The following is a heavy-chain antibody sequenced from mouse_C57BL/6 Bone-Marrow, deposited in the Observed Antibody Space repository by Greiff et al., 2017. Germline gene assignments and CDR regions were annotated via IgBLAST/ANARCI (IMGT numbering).Heavy chain of an antibody. CDR1: GYSFTDYN. J-gene: IGHJ4*01. V-gene: IGHV1-39*01. D-gene: IGHD2-2*01. CDR3: ARFRVGYDGQYYYAMDY. CDR2: LNPNYGTT. Sequence: VQLKESGPELVKPGASVKISCKASGYSFTDYNMNWVKQSNGKSLEWIGVLNPNYGTTSYNQKFKGKATLTVDQSSSTAYMQLNSLTSEDSAVYYCARFRVGYDGQYYYAMDYWGQGTSVTVSS.